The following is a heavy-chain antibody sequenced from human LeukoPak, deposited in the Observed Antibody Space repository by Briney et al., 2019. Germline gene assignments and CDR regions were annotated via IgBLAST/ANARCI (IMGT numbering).Heavy chain of an antibody. V-gene: IGHV4-39*01. CDR1: GGSISSSSYY. Sequence: SETLSLTCTVSGGSISSSSYYWGWIRQPPGKGLEWIVSIYYSGSTYYNPSLKSRVTISVDTSKNQFSLKLSSVTAADTAVYYCARQRIVVVWGQGTLVTVSS. D-gene: IGHD3-22*01. J-gene: IGHJ4*02. CDR2: IYYSGST. CDR3: ARQRIVVV.